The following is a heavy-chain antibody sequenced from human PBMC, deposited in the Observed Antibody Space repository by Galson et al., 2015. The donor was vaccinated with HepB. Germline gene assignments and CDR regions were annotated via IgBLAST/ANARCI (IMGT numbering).Heavy chain of an antibody. V-gene: IGHV1-69*06. CDR2: IIPIFGTA. Sequence: SVKVSCKASGGTFSSYAISWVRQAPGQGLEWMGGIIPIFGTANYAQKFQGRVTITADKSTSTAYMELSSLRSEDTAEYYCARGGEYYYDSSGYYYVIFFDYWGQGTLVTVSS. CDR1: GGTFSSYA. D-gene: IGHD3-22*01. CDR3: ARGGEYYYDSSGYYYVIFFDY. J-gene: IGHJ4*02.